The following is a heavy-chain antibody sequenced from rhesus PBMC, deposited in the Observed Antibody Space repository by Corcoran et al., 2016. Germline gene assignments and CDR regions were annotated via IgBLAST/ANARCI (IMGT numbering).Heavy chain of an antibody. CDR2: INGNSGST. J-gene: IGHJ4*01. CDR1: GASISSYW. V-gene: IGHV4-80*01. CDR3: ASEFVY. Sequence: QVQLQESGPGLVKSSETLSLTCAVSGASISSYWWTWIRQPPGKGLEWIGEINGNSGSTDYNPSLKSRVTISKYASKNQFSLKLNSVTAADPAVYYCASEFVYWGQGVLVTVSS.